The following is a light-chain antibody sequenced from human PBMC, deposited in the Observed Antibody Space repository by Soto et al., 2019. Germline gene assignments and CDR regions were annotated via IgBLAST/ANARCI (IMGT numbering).Light chain of an antibody. CDR1: SGHSSYA. CDR2: LNSDGSH. CDR3: QTWGTGIWV. V-gene: IGLV4-69*01. J-gene: IGLJ3*02. Sequence: QSVLTQSPSASASLGDSVKLTCTLSSGHSSYAIAWHQQQPEKGPRSLMKLNSDGSHRTGDGIPDRFSGSSAGAERYITIYSLPYEDEADYYCQTWGTGIWVFGGGTKLTVL.